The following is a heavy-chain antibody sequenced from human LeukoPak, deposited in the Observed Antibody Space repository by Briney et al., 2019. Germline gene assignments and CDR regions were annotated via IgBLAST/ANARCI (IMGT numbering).Heavy chain of an antibody. CDR2: IIPIFGTA. CDR3: ARVGYCGGDCYSNWFDP. J-gene: IGHJ5*02. V-gene: IGHV1-69*13. Sequence: SVKVSCKASGGTFSSYAISWVRQAPGQGLEWMGGIIPIFGTANYAQKFQGRVTITADESTSTAYMELSSLRSEDTAVYYCARVGYCGGDCYSNWFDPWGQGTLVTVSS. CDR1: GGTFSSYA. D-gene: IGHD2-21*02.